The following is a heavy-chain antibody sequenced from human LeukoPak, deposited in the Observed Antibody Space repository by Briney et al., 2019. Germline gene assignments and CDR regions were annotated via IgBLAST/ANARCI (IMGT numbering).Heavy chain of an antibody. CDR3: ARGMVRGVIISSTYYYYMDV. D-gene: IGHD3-10*01. CDR2: IYYSGST. CDR1: GGSISSYY. J-gene: IGHJ6*03. Sequence: SETLSLTYTVSGGSISSYYWSWIRQPPGKGLEWIGYIYYSGSTNYNPSLKSRVTISVDTSKNQFSLKLSSVTAADTAVYYCARGMVRGVIISSTYYYYMDVWGKGTTVTISS. V-gene: IGHV4-59*01.